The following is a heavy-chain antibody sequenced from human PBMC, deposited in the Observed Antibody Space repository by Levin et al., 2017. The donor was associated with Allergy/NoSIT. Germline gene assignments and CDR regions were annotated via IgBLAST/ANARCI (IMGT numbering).Heavy chain of an antibody. CDR3: AKAKFDYGGIKGPLDY. Sequence: GESLRLSCAASEFSFSSYAMSWVRQAPGKGLEWVSSISGSGSRIYYADSVKGRFSISRDNSKNTLFLQLNSLTAADTAIYYCAKAKFDYGGIKGPLDYWGQGTLVAVSS. J-gene: IGHJ4*02. CDR1: EFSFSSYA. CDR2: ISGSGSRI. D-gene: IGHD4-23*01. V-gene: IGHV3-23*01.